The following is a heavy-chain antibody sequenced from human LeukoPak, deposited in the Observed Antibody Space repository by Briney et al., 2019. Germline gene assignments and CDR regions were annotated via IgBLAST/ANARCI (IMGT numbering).Heavy chain of an antibody. J-gene: IGHJ1*01. CDR3: ARPYDRSPKYFQH. D-gene: IGHD3-22*01. Sequence: GESLKISCKGSGYSFTSYRIGWVRQMPGKGLEWMGIIYPGDSDTRYSPSFQGQVTISADKSISTAYLQWSSLKASDTAMYYCARPYDRSPKYFQHWGQGTLVTVSS. CDR1: GYSFTSYR. CDR2: IYPGDSDT. V-gene: IGHV5-51*01.